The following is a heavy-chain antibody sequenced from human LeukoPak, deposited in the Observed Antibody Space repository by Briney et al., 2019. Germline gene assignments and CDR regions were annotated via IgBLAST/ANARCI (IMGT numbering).Heavy chain of an antibody. Sequence: GGSLRLSCAASGFTFNLFGMLWVRQAPGKGLEGVALMSYDGSNKYYADSVKGRFTISRDNSNNTLYLQMNSLRAEDTAVYYCAKDRSPPWNYYDSGGYYPDYWGQGTLVTVSS. V-gene: IGHV3-30*18. CDR1: GFTFNLFG. D-gene: IGHD3-22*01. J-gene: IGHJ4*02. CDR2: MSYDGSNK. CDR3: AKDRSPPWNYYDSGGYYPDY.